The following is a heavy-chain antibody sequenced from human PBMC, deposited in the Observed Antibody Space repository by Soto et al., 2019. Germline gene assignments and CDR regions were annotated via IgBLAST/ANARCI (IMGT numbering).Heavy chain of an antibody. CDR2: IWYDGSNK. J-gene: IGHJ6*02. CDR3: ARDETPRILVPAAMYYYYYGMDV. Sequence: QVQLVESGGGVVQPGRSLRLSCAASGFTFSSYGMHWVRQAPGKGLEWVAVIWYDGSNKYYADSVKGRFTISRDNSKNTLYLQMNSMRAEDTAVYYCARDETPRILVPAAMYYYYYGMDVWGQGTTVTVSS. D-gene: IGHD2-2*01. V-gene: IGHV3-33*01. CDR1: GFTFSSYG.